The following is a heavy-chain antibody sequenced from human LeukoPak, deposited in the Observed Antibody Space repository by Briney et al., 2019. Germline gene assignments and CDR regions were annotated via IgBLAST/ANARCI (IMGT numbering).Heavy chain of an antibody. CDR1: GFTFNDAW. D-gene: IGHD4-17*01. CDR3: AKGPTYGDYAFDY. V-gene: IGHV3-23*01. J-gene: IGHJ4*02. CDR2: ISGSGGST. Sequence: GGSLRLSCAASGFTFNDAWMSWVRQAPGKGLEWVSAISGSGGSTYYADSVKGRLTISRDNSKNTLYLQMNSLRAEDTAVYYCAKGPTYGDYAFDYWGQGTLVTVSS.